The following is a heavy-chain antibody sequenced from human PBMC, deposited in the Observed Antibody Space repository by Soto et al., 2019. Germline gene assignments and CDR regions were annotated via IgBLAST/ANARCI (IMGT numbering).Heavy chain of an antibody. V-gene: IGHV3-23*01. CDR3: AKRYWSANSCYRGPAFDY. Sequence: GGSLRLSCAASGFTFSSNAMGWVRQAPGMGLEWVSVISGSGDSTYYADSVKGRFSITRDNSKNTLFLQMNSLRAEDTAVYYCAKRYWSANSCYRGPAFDYWGQGTQVTVSS. J-gene: IGHJ4*02. CDR1: GFTFSSNA. D-gene: IGHD2-15*01. CDR2: ISGSGDST.